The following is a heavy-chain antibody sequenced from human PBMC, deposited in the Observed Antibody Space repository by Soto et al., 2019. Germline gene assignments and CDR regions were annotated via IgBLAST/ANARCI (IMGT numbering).Heavy chain of an antibody. CDR3: ARELTAVTTASFDH. J-gene: IGHJ5*02. V-gene: IGHV3-33*01. CDR1: GFNFDSYG. Sequence: QVQLVESGGGVVQPGWSLRLSCAASGFNFDSYGMHWVRQAPGKGLEWVAVIWADGSSEYYADSVKGRFTVSRDNAKNTVYLQMNSLRGEHTAAYDCARELTAVTTASFDHWGQGAQVSVSS. D-gene: IGHD4-17*01. CDR2: IWADGSSE.